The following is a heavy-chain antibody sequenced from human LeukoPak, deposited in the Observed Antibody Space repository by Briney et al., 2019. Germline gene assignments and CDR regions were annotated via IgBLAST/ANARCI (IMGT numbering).Heavy chain of an antibody. CDR3: AKVPRRGDGFDP. J-gene: IGHJ5*02. D-gene: IGHD3-10*01. CDR2: INPNSGGT. V-gene: IGHV1-2*02. Sequence: ASVKVSCKASGYTFTDYYMHWVRQAPGQGLEWMGWINPNSGGTNYAQKFQGGVTMTRDTSISTAYMELSRLRSEDTAVYYCAKVPRRGDGFDPWGQGTLVTVSS. CDR1: GYTFTDYY.